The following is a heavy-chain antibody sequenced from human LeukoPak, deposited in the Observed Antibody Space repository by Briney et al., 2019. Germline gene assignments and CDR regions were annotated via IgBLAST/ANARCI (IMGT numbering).Heavy chain of an antibody. CDR2: ISVSDDST. J-gene: IGHJ5*02. CDR1: GFTSSDYT. D-gene: IGHD2-2*01. V-gene: IGHV3-23*01. CDR3: ANDRFCSSTNCPYDQ. Sequence: GGSLRLSCAASGFTSSDYTMNWVRQAPGKGLEWVSGISVSDDSTYYADSVKGRFTMSRDNSNNMLYLQMNSLRAEDTAVYYCANDRFCSSTNCPYDQWGQGTLVTVSS.